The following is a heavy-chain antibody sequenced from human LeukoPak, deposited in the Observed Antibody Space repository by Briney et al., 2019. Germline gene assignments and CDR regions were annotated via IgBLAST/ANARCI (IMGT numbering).Heavy chain of an antibody. CDR3: ARIKRRYYFDY. J-gene: IGHJ4*02. D-gene: IGHD1-1*01. V-gene: IGHV4-30-4*01. CDR1: GGSINSGDYH. Sequence: PSQTLSLTCTVSGGSINSGDYHWSWIRQPPGKGLEWIGYIYYTGSTYYNPSLKSRVTVSVDTSKNRFSLRLSSVTAVDTAVYYCARIKRRYYFDYWGQGVLVTLSS. CDR2: IYYTGST.